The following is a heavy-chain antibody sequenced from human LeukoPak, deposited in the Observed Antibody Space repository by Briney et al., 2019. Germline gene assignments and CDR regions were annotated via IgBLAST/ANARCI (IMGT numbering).Heavy chain of an antibody. CDR3: ARSVDILTGYYPRGYFDY. Sequence: PGGSLRLSCAASGFTFSNYEMNWVRQAPGKGLEWVSYISRSGSTIYYADSVKGRFTISRDNAKNSLYLQMNSLRAEDTALYYCARSVDILTGYYPRGYFDYWGQGTLVTVSS. CDR2: ISRSGSTI. CDR1: GFTFSNYE. V-gene: IGHV3-48*03. D-gene: IGHD3-9*01. J-gene: IGHJ4*02.